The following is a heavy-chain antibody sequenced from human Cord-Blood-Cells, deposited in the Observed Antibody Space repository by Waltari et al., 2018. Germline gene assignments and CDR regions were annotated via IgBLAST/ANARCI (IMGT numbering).Heavy chain of an antibody. CDR1: GGTFRSYT. CDR3: ARVPPYSNYFDY. V-gene: IGHV1-69*02. CDR2: ISPILGIA. D-gene: IGHD4-4*01. Sequence: QVQLVQSGAEVTKPGSSVKVSCKASGGTFRSYTISWVRQAPGQGVEWMGRISPILGIANYAQKFQGRVTITADKSTSTAYMELSSLRSEDTAVYYCARVPPYSNYFDYWGQGTLVTVSS. J-gene: IGHJ4*02.